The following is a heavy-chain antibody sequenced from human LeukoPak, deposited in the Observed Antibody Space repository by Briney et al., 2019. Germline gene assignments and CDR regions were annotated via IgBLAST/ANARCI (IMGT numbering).Heavy chain of an antibody. CDR3: ARVNYYDSSGFDY. CDR1: GGTFSSYT. CDR2: GIPILGIA. J-gene: IGHJ4*02. V-gene: IGHV1-69*02. Sequence: SVKVSCKASGGTFSSYTISWVRQPPGQGLELMGRGIPILGIANYAQQFQGRVTIISDKSTSTAYMELSSLRPEDTAVYYCARVNYYDSSGFDYWGQGTLVTVSS. D-gene: IGHD3-22*01.